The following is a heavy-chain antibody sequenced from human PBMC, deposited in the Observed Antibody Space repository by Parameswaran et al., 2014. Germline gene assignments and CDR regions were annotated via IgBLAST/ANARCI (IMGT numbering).Heavy chain of an antibody. CDR3: ARAVAGMVHSDY. CDR2: IFYSGST. J-gene: IGHJ4*02. V-gene: IGHV4-59*12. Sequence: RWIRQPPGKGLEWIGNIFYSGSTNYKSSLKSRVTISLDTSKNQFSLKLSSVTAADTAVYYCARAVAGMVHSDYWGPGTLVTVSS. D-gene: IGHD6-19*01.